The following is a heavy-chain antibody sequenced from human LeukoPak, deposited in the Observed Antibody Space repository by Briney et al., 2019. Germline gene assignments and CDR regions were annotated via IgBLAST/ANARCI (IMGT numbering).Heavy chain of an antibody. CDR3: ARAGRAVAGWYFDL. Sequence: GGSLRLSCAASGFTFSSYWMSWVRQAPGKGLEWVANIKQDGSEKYYVDSVKGRFTISRDNAKSSLFLQMNSLRAEDTAVYYCARAGRAVAGWYFDLWGRGTLVTVSS. CDR1: GFTFSSYW. CDR2: IKQDGSEK. J-gene: IGHJ2*01. D-gene: IGHD6-19*01. V-gene: IGHV3-7*03.